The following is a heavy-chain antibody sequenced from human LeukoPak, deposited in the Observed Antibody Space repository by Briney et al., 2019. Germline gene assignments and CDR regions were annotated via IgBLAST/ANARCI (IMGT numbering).Heavy chain of an antibody. CDR2: IIPIFGTA. D-gene: IGHD1-26*01. Sequence: GASVKVSCKASGGTLSSYAISWVRQAPGQGLEWMGGIIPIFGTANYAQKFQGRVTITADKSTSTAYMELSSLRSEDTAVYYCSRSLRLGSYGVLGAFDIWGQGTMVTVSS. V-gene: IGHV1-69*06. CDR3: SRSLRLGSYGVLGAFDI. CDR1: GGTLSSYA. J-gene: IGHJ3*02.